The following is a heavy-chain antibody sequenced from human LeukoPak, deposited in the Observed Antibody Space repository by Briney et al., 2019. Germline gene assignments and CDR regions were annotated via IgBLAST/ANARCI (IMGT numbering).Heavy chain of an antibody. D-gene: IGHD3-22*01. CDR1: GFTFSSYA. V-gene: IGHV3-30-3*01. CDR2: ISYDGSNK. Sequence: GVSLRLSCAASGFTFSSYAMHWVRQAPGKGLEWVALISYDGSNKYYADSVKGRFTISRDNSKNTLYLQMNSLRAEDTAVYYCARGLYDSSGSLMDYWGQGTLVTVSS. CDR3: ARGLYDSSGSLMDY. J-gene: IGHJ4*02.